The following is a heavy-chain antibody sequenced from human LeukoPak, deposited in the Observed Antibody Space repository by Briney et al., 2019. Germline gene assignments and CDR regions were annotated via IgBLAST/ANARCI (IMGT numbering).Heavy chain of an antibody. D-gene: IGHD4-17*01. CDR3: ARGDYGDYLYFDY. J-gene: IGHJ4*02. Sequence: PGGSLRLSCAASGFTFSDYYMSWIRQAPGKGLEWVSYISSSSSYTNYADSVKGRFTISRDNSKNTLYLQMNSLRAEDTAVYYCARGDYGDYLYFDYWGQGTLVTVSS. V-gene: IGHV3-11*05. CDR1: GFTFSDYY. CDR2: ISSSSSYT.